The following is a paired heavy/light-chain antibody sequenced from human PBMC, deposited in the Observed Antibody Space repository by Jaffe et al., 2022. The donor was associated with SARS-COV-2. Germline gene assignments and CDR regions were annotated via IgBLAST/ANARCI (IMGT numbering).Heavy chain of an antibody. D-gene: IGHD2-15*01. V-gene: IGHV1-69*01. J-gene: IGHJ4*02. Sequence: QVQLVQSGAEVKKPGSSVKVSCKASGGTFSSYAISWVRQAPGQGLEWMGGIIPIFGTANYAQKFQGRVTITADESTSTAYMELSSLRSEDTAVYYCASGFPVEYCSGGSCYPALVYWGQGTLVTVSS. CDR1: GGTFSSYA. CDR2: IIPIFGTA. CDR3: ASGFPVEYCSGGSCYPALVY.
Light chain of an antibody. V-gene: IGKV1-5*03. CDR2: KAS. CDR1: QSISSW. J-gene: IGKJ4*01. CDR3: QQYNSWALT. Sequence: DIQMTQSPSTLSASVGDRVTITCRASQSISSWLAWYQQKPGKAPKLLIYKASSLESGVPSRFSGSGSGTEFTLTISSLQPDDFATYYCQQYNSWALTFGGGTKVEIK.